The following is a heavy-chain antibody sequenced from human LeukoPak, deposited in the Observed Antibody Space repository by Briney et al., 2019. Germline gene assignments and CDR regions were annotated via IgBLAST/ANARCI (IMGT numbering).Heavy chain of an antibody. CDR2: IYHSGST. CDR1: GGSISSSNW. Sequence: SGTLSLTCAVSGGSISSSNWWSWVRQPPGKGLEWIGEIYHSGSTNYNPSPKSRVTISVDKSKNQFSLKLSSVTAADTAVYYCVRESGYCSGGSCYSGGMVDYWGQGTLVTVSS. CDR3: VRESGYCSGGSCYSGGMVDY. J-gene: IGHJ4*02. V-gene: IGHV4-4*02. D-gene: IGHD2-15*01.